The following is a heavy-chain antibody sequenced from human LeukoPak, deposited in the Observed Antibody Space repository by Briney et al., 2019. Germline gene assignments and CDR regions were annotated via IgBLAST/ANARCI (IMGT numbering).Heavy chain of an antibody. CDR3: ARVTMVRGVIIRVSDY. V-gene: IGHV3-9*01. CDR1: GFTFDDYA. D-gene: IGHD3-10*01. J-gene: IGHJ4*02. CDR2: INWNSDTI. Sequence: AGGSLRLSCGASGFTFDDYAMHWVRQIPGKGLEWVSGINWNSDTIGYADSVKGRFTISRNNAKNSLYLQMNSLRAEDTAVYYCARVTMVRGVIIRVSDYWGQGTLVTVSS.